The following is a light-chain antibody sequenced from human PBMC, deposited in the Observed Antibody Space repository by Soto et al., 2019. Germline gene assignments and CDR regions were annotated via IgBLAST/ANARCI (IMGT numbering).Light chain of an antibody. J-gene: IGKJ4*01. CDR3: QQSYSTHKA. CDR1: QSISSY. Sequence: DIQMTQSPSSLSASVGDRVTITCRASQSISSYLNWYQQKPGKAPKLPIYAASSLQSGVPSRFSGSGSGTDFTLTISSLQPEHFATYYCQQSYSTHKAFGGGTKVDIK. CDR2: AAS. V-gene: IGKV1-39*01.